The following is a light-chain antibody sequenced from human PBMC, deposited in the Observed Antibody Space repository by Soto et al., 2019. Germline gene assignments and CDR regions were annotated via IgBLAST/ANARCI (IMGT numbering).Light chain of an antibody. CDR3: CSYAGSYTFYV. J-gene: IGLJ1*01. CDR1: NSDVGLYTF. Sequence: QSVLTQPRSVSGSPGQSVTISCTGTNSDVGLYTFVSWYQQHPGKAPKLIIYDVSKRPSGVPDRFSGSKSGNTASLTISGLQAEDEADYYCCSYAGSYTFYVFGTGTKVTVL. V-gene: IGLV2-11*01. CDR2: DVS.